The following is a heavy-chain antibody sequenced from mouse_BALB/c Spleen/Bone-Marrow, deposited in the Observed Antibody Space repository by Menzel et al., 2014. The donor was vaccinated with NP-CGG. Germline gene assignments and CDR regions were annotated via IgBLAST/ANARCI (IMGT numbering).Heavy chain of an antibody. CDR1: GYSFTGYT. Sequence: VQLKESGPELVKPGASMKISCKASGYSFTGYTMNWVKQSHGKNLEWIGLINPYNGGTSYNQKFKGKATLTVDKPSSTAYMELLSLTSEDSAVYFCARRDYRYDEGVDYWGQGTSVTVSS. CDR3: ARRDYRYDEGVDY. D-gene: IGHD2-14*01. V-gene: IGHV1-18*01. J-gene: IGHJ4*01. CDR2: INPYNGGT.